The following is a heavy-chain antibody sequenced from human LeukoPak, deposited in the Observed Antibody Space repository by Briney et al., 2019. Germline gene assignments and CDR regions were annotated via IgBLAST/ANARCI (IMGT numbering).Heavy chain of an antibody. Sequence: SETLSLTCAVYGGSFSGYYWSWIRQPPGKGLEWIGYIYYSGSTNYNPSLKSRVTISVDTSKNQFSLKLSSVTAADTAVYYCARLSIVGARAFDYWGQGTLVTVSS. D-gene: IGHD1-26*01. CDR1: GGSFSGYY. CDR3: ARLSIVGARAFDY. CDR2: IYYSGST. J-gene: IGHJ4*02. V-gene: IGHV4-59*08.